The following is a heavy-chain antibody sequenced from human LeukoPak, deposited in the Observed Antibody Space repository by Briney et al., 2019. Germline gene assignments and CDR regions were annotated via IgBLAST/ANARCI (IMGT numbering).Heavy chain of an antibody. J-gene: IGHJ4*02. V-gene: IGHV3-21*01. CDR3: ARDRSSYNVGATRI. D-gene: IGHD1-26*01. CDR1: GFTFSSYS. CDR2: ISSSSSYI. Sequence: GGSLRLSCAASGFTFSSYSMNWVRQAPGKGLEWVSSISSSSSYIYYADSVKGRFTISRDNAKNSLYLQMNSLRAEDTAVYYCARDRSSYNVGATRIWGQGTLVTVSS.